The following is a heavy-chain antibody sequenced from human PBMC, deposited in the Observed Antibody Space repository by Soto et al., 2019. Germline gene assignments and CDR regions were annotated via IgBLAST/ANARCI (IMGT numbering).Heavy chain of an antibody. J-gene: IGHJ5*02. CDR3: ARSPYCSGGSCYSLGWFDP. CDR1: GYTFTSYY. V-gene: IGHV1-46*01. D-gene: IGHD2-15*01. CDR2: INPSGGST. Sequence: ASVKVSCKASGYTFTSYYMHWVRQAPGQGLEWMGIINPSGGSTSYAQKFQGRVTMTRDTSTSTVYMELSSLRSEDTAVYYCARSPYCSGGSCYSLGWFDPWGQGTLVTVSS.